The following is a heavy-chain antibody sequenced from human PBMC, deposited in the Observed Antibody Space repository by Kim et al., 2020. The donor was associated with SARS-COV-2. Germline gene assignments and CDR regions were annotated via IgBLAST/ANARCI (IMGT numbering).Heavy chain of an antibody. CDR3: AKPYCSSTSCYDGFDY. J-gene: IGHJ4*02. Sequence: GGSLRLSCAASGFTFSSYAMHWVRQAPGKGLEWVAVISYDGSNKYYADSVKGRFTISRDNSKNTLYLQMNSLRAEDTAVYYCAKPYCSSTSCYDGFDYWGQGTLVTVSS. V-gene: IGHV3-30-3*01. D-gene: IGHD2-2*01. CDR2: ISYDGSNK. CDR1: GFTFSSYA.